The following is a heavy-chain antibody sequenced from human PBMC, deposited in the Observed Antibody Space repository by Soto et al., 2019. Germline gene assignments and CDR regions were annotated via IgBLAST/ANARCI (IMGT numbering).Heavy chain of an antibody. CDR3: ARGGFITFGGVIVNPGAFDI. J-gene: IGHJ3*02. Sequence: SVTLSLTCAGSGGAIGSGGHSWSWIRQPPGKGLEWIGYIYHSGSTYYNPSLKSRVTISVDRSKNQFSLKLSSMTAADAAVYYCARGGFITFGGVIVNPGAFDIWGQGTMVT. CDR1: GGAIGSGGHS. CDR2: IYHSGST. D-gene: IGHD3-16*02. V-gene: IGHV4-30-2*01.